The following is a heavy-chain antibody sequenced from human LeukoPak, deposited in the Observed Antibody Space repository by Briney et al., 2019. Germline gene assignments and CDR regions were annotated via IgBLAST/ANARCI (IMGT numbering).Heavy chain of an antibody. CDR2: IYPRDGST. CDR1: GYTFTSNY. Sequence: XSVKVSCKASGYTFTSNYIHWVRQAPGQGLEWMGMIYPRDGSTSYAQKFQGRVTVTRDTSTSTVHMELSGLRSEDTVVYYCARDQEGFDYWGQGTLVTVSS. J-gene: IGHJ4*02. CDR3: ARDQEGFDY. V-gene: IGHV1-46*01.